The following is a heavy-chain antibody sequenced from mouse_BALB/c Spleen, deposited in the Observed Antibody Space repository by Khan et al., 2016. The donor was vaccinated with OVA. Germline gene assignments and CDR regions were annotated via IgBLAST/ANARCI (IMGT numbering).Heavy chain of an antibody. CDR3: ANRWDDYFAY. J-gene: IGHJ3*01. CDR2: IYPGDGNT. Sequence: VQLQQSGAELVRPGSSVKISCKASGYGFSNYLMNWVKQGPGQGLEWIGQIYPGDGNTNYNGKFKDKATLNVDKSSSTAYMHLSSRTSEDSAVYFCANRWDDYFAYWGQGTLVTVSA. CDR1: GYGFSNYL. D-gene: IGHD4-1*01. V-gene: IGHV1-80*01.